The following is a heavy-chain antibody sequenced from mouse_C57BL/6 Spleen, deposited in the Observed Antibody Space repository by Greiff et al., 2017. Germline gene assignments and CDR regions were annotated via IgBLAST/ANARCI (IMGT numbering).Heavy chain of an antibody. CDR3: ARSYGNYAAY. D-gene: IGHD2-1*01. V-gene: IGHV1-80*01. J-gene: IGHJ3*01. CDR2: IYPGDGDT. Sequence: VQLVESGAELVKPGASVKISCKASGYAFSSYWMNWVKHRPGKGLEWIGQIYPGDGDTNYNGKFKGKATLTADKSSSTAYMQLSSLTSEDSAVYFCARSYGNYAAYWGQGTLVTVSA. CDR1: GYAFSSYW.